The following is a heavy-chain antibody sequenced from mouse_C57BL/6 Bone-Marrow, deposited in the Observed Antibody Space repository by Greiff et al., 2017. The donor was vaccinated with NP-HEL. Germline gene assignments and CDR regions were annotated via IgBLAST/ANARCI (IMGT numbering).Heavy chain of an antibody. J-gene: IGHJ4*01. CDR1: GFTFSSYG. CDR2: ISSGGSYT. V-gene: IGHV5-6*01. CDR3: ARPPCYGRAMDY. Sequence: EVKVVESGGDLVKPGGSLELSCAASGFTFSSYGMSWVRQTPDKRLEWVATISSGGSYTYYPDSVKGRFTISRDNAKNTLYLQMSSLKSEDTAMYYCARPPCYGRAMDYWGQGTSVTVSS. D-gene: IGHD1-1*01.